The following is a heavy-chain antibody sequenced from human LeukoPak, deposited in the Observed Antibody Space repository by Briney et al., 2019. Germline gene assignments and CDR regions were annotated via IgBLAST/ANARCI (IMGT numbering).Heavy chain of an antibody. CDR3: ATGGDTAIFDFDY. CDR1: GFTSSDYY. CDR2: ISNSGDTV. D-gene: IGHD5-18*01. Sequence: GGSLRLSCAASGFTSSDYYMRWIRQAPGKGLEWVSYISNSGDTVYYADSVKGRFTISRDNAKNSLYLQMNSLRAEDTAVYYCATGGDTAIFDFDYWGQGTLVTGSS. V-gene: IGHV3-11*01. J-gene: IGHJ4*02.